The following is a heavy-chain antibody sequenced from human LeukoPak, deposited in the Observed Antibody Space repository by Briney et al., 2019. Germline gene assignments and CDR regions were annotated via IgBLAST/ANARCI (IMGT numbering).Heavy chain of an antibody. D-gene: IGHD6-19*01. J-gene: IGHJ4*02. V-gene: IGHV1-69*05. CDR3: ARMGSGWYGDY. CDR1: GGTFSSYA. Sequence: ASVKVSCKASGGTFSSYAISWVRQAPGQGLEWMGGIIPIFGTANYAQKFQGRVTITTDESTGTACMELSSLRSEDTAVYYCARMGSGWYGDYWGQGILVTVSS. CDR2: IIPIFGTA.